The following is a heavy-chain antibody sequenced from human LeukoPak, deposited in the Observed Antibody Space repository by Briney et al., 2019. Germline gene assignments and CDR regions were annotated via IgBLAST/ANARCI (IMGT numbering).Heavy chain of an antibody. D-gene: IGHD2-21*02. Sequence: PSETLSLTCTVSGYSISSGYYWGWIRQPPGKGLEWIGEINHSGSTNYNPSLKSRVTISVDTSKNQFSLKLSSVTAADTAVYYCARHSKLLFRLNWFDPWGQGTLVTVSS. CDR2: INHSGST. CDR3: ARHSKLLFRLNWFDP. J-gene: IGHJ5*02. V-gene: IGHV4-38-2*02. CDR1: GYSISSGYY.